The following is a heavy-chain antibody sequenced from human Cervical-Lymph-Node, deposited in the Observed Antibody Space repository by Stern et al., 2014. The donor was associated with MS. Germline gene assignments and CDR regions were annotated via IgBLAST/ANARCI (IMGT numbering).Heavy chain of an antibody. CDR1: GFTFNRQG. D-gene: IGHD3-16*01. V-gene: IGHV3-33*01. Sequence: VQLVESGGGVVQPGRSLRLSCAASGFTFNRQGMHWVRQAPGKGLESVALIWYDGSNQYYADSVKGRFTISRDNSKNTLYLQINTLRPEDTAVYYCARAAMPIPIAGSALDFWGQGTLVTVSS. J-gene: IGHJ4*02. CDR3: ARAAMPIPIAGSALDF. CDR2: IWYDGSNQ.